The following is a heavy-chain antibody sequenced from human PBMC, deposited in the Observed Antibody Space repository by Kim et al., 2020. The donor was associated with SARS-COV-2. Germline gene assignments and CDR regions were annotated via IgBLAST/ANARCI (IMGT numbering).Heavy chain of an antibody. J-gene: IGHJ4*02. Sequence: IYYADSVKGRFTISRDNAKNSLYLQMNSLRAEETAVYYCAPWEAIVGATWGQGTLVTVSS. CDR3: APWEAIVGAT. D-gene: IGHD1-26*01. CDR2: I. V-gene: IGHV3-21*01.